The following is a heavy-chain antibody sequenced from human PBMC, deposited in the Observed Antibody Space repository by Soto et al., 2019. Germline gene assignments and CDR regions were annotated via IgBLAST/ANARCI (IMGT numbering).Heavy chain of an antibody. J-gene: IGHJ4*02. D-gene: IGHD5-12*01. Sequence: QVQLQESGPGLVKPSQTLSLTCTVSGGSISSGGYYWSWIRQHPGKGLEWIGYIYYSGSTYYNPSLMSRVTISVDTSKNQFSLKLSSVTAADTAVYYCARDGDGYNPTFDYWGQGTLVTVSS. CDR2: IYYSGST. V-gene: IGHV4-31*03. CDR1: GGSISSGGYY. CDR3: ARDGDGYNPTFDY.